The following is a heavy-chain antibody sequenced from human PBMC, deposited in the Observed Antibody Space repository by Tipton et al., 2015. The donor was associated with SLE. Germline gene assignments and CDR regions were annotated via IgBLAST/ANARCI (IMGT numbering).Heavy chain of an antibody. V-gene: IGHV3-13*05. Sequence: SLRLSCAASGFTFSNYDIHWVRHATGKGLEWVSAVGTGGDPYYADSVKGRFTISRDNAKNSLYLQMNSLRAGDTAVYFCARGAAARQHHPPDYWGQGTLVTVSS. D-gene: IGHD6-6*01. CDR3: ARGAAARQHHPPDY. J-gene: IGHJ4*02. CDR1: GFTFSNYD. CDR2: VGTGGDP.